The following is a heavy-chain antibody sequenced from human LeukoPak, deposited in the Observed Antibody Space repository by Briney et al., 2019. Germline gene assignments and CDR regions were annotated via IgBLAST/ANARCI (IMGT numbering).Heavy chain of an antibody. CDR2: MWSDGSKK. CDR3: ARDTAVAALDC. Sequence: PGGSLRLSCAASGFSFSSHGFHWVRQAPGKGLEWVAAMWSDGSKKSYGDSVKGRFTISRDISESTVYLQMNSLRVEDTALYFCARDTAVAALDCRGQGTLVTVSS. V-gene: IGHV3-33*01. CDR1: GFSFSSHG. D-gene: IGHD6-19*01. J-gene: IGHJ4*02.